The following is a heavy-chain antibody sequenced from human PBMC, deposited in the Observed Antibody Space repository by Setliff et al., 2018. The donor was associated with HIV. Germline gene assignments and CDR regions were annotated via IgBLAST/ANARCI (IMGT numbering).Heavy chain of an antibody. CDR1: ADTFTNCL. D-gene: IGHD3-10*01. CDR2: INTYNGNT. CDR3: ARGTYRDAFDI. V-gene: IGHV1-18*01. J-gene: IGHJ3*02. Sequence: ASVKVSCKASADTFTNCLINWVRQAPGQGLEWMGWINTYNGNTNYAQNFQGRVTMTTDTTTSTAYIELRSLRSDDTAVYYCARGTYRDAFDIWGQGTMVTVSS.